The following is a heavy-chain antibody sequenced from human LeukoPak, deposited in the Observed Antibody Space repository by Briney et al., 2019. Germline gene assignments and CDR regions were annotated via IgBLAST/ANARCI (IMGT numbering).Heavy chain of an antibody. CDR1: GGSISSYY. V-gene: IGHV4-59*08. CDR3: ARHSRWGGATNFDY. D-gene: IGHD1-26*01. Sequence: SETLSPTCTVSGGSISSYYWSWIRQPPGKGLEWIGYIYYSGSTNYNPSLKSRVTISVDTSKNQFSLKLSSVTAADTAVYYCARHSRWGGATNFDYWGQGTLVTVSS. J-gene: IGHJ4*02. CDR2: IYYSGST.